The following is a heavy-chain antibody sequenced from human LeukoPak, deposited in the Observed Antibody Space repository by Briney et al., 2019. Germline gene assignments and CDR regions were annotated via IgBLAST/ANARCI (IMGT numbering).Heavy chain of an antibody. Sequence: ETLSLTCTVSGCSISSYYLSWIRQPPGKGREWIGYLYYSGSTNYNPSLKSRVTISVDTSKNQFSLRLSSVTAADTAVYYCARTDSYYDSSGYWHYYFDYWGQGTLVTVSS. CDR2: LYYSGST. CDR1: GCSISSYY. J-gene: IGHJ4*02. CDR3: ARTDSYYDSSGYWHYYFDY. D-gene: IGHD3-22*01. V-gene: IGHV4-59*01.